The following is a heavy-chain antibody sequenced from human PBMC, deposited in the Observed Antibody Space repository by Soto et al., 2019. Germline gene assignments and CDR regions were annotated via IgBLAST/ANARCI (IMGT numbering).Heavy chain of an antibody. D-gene: IGHD3-10*01. CDR3: ARVAGFGELAHYDY. Sequence: GASVKVSCKASGYTFTGYYVHWVRQAPGQGLEWMGWINPNSGGTNYAQNFQGRVTMTRDTSISTAYMELGRLRSDDTAVYYCARVAGFGELAHYDYWGQGXLVTVYS. CDR1: GYTFTGYY. CDR2: INPNSGGT. J-gene: IGHJ4*02. V-gene: IGHV1-2*02.